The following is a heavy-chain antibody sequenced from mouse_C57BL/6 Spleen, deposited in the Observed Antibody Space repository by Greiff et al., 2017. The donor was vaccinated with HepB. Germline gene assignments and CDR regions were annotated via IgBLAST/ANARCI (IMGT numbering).Heavy chain of an antibody. J-gene: IGHJ2*01. Sequence: VQLQQSGAELVRPGASVTLSCKASGYTFTDYEMHWVKQTPVHGLEWIGAIDPETGGTAYNQKFKGKAILTADKSSSTAYMELRSLTSEDSAVYYWTGGVFITGDYFDYWGQGTTLTVSS. D-gene: IGHD1-1*01. V-gene: IGHV1-15*01. CDR1: GYTFTDYE. CDR2: IDPETGGT. CDR3: TGGVFITGDYFDY.